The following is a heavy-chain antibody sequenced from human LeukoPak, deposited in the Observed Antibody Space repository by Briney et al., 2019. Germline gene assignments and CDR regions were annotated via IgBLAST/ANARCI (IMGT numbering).Heavy chain of an antibody. CDR2: MHYSGST. CDR1: GGSISSSSYY. J-gene: IGHJ4*02. CDR3: ARQRDYYDSSGFDYFDY. V-gene: IGHV4-39*01. D-gene: IGHD3-22*01. Sequence: SETLSLTCTVSGGSISSSSYYWGWIRQPPGKGLAWIGSMHYSGSTYYDPSLKSRVSISVDTSKNQVSLRLRSVTAADTAVYYCARQRDYYDSSGFDYFDYWGQGTLVTVSS.